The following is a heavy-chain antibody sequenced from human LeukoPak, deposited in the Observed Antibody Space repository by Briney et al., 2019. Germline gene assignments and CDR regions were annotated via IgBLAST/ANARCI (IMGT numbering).Heavy chain of an antibody. J-gene: IGHJ4*02. V-gene: IGHV4-59*01. CDR1: SGSISSYY. D-gene: IGHD3-3*01. Sequence: SETLSLTCTVSSGSISSYYWSWIRQPPGKGLEWIGYIYYSGSSNYNPSLKSRVTMSVDMSKKEFSLRVSSVTAAGTAVYYCARMEYYFDHWGQGTLVTVSS. CDR3: ARMEYYFDH. CDR2: IYYSGSS.